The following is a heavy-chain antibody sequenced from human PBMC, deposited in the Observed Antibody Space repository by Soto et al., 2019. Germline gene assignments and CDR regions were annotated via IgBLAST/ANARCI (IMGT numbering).Heavy chain of an antibody. J-gene: IGHJ4*02. CDR1: GFIFSSSG. CDR3: AKDTGSSSPSPHY. Sequence: PGGSLRLSCAASGFIFSSSGLHWVRQAPGKGLEWVTFMSSGGSSKFYADSAKCRFTISRDNSKNTLYLQMNSLSAEDTAVYYCAKDTGSSSPSPHYWGQGTLVTVSS. CDR2: MSSGGSSK. D-gene: IGHD6-6*01. V-gene: IGHV3-30*18.